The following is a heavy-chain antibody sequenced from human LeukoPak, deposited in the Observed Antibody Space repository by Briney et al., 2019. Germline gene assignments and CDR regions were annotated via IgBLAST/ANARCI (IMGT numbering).Heavy chain of an antibody. Sequence: HPSETLSLTCTVSGGSISSGGYYWSWIRQHPGKGLEWIGYIYYSGSTYYNPSLKSRVTISVDTSKNQFSLKLSSVTAADTAVYYCARNYYDSSGYYVPDYWGQGTLVTVSS. V-gene: IGHV4-31*03. CDR1: GGSISSGGYY. CDR3: ARNYYDSSGYYVPDY. D-gene: IGHD3-22*01. CDR2: IYYSGST. J-gene: IGHJ4*02.